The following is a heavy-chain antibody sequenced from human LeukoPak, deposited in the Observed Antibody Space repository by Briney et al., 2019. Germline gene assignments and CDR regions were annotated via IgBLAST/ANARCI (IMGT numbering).Heavy chain of an antibody. Sequence: GGSLRLSCAASGFTFSIYAMSWVRQAPGKGLEWVSAISGSGGSTYYADSVKGRFTISRDNSKNTLYLKMNSLRAEDTAVYYCAKGRYCSGGSCYSNWFDPWGQGTLVTVSS. V-gene: IGHV3-23*01. J-gene: IGHJ5*02. CDR2: ISGSGGST. CDR1: GFTFSIYA. CDR3: AKGRYCSGGSCYSNWFDP. D-gene: IGHD2-15*01.